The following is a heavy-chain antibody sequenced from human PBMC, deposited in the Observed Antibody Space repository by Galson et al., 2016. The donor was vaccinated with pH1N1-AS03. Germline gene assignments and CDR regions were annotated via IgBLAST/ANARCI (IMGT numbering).Heavy chain of an antibody. CDR2: IIPVFGTT. CDR3: AKGNYQLLNYYYYMDV. J-gene: IGHJ6*03. Sequence: SVKVSCKASGGSFSTYAITWVRQAPGQGLEWMGGIIPVFGTTSFAQKFQDRVSITADESTSTAFMEVSSLRSEDTAVYYCAKGNYQLLNYYYYMDVWGKGTTVSVSS. V-gene: IGHV1-69*13. CDR1: GGSFSTYA. D-gene: IGHD2-2*01.